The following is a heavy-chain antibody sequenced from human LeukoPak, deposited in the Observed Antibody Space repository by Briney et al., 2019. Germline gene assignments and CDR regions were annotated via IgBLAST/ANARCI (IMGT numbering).Heavy chain of an antibody. CDR1: GFTFSSYG. V-gene: IGHV3-30*18. CDR2: ISYDGSNK. J-gene: IGHJ5*02. CDR3: AKDRVTNWFDP. D-gene: IGHD2-21*02. Sequence: PGGSLRLSCAASGFTFSSYGMHWVRQAPGKGLEWVAVISYDGSNKYYADSVKGRFTISRDNSKNTLYLQMNSLRGEATAVYYCAKDRVTNWFDPWGQGTLVTVSS.